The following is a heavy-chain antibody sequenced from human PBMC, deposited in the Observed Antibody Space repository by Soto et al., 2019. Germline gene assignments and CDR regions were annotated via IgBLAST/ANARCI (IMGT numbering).Heavy chain of an antibody. CDR2: IRSKANNYAT. V-gene: IGHV3-73*02. CDR3: ARHALQYCGGDCYLLSYFEL. Sequence: EVQLVESGGGLVQPGGSLKLSCAASGFTFSGSDMHWVRQASGKGLEWVGRIRSKANNYATVYAASVKGRFTISRDDSKNTAHLQMNSLKTEDTAVYYCARHALQYCGGDCYLLSYFELWGRGTPVTVSS. J-gene: IGHJ2*01. D-gene: IGHD2-21*02. CDR1: GFTFSGSD.